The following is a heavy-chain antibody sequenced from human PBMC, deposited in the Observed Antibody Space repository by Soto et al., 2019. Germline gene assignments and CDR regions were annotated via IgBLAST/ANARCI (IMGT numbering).Heavy chain of an antibody. J-gene: IGHJ4*02. CDR1: GGSISSYY. V-gene: IGHV4-59*01. CDR2: VYYSGST. Sequence: SETLSLTCTVSGGSISSYYWNWIRQPPGKGLEWIGYVYYSGSTNYNPSLKSRVTISVDTSKNQCSLKLNSVTAADTAVYYCAREKDFAFDYWGQGSQVTVSS. CDR3: AREKDFAFDY. D-gene: IGHD2-15*01.